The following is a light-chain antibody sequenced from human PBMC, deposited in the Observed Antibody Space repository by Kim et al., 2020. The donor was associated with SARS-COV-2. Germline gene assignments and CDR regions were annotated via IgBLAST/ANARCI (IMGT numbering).Light chain of an antibody. CDR3: HQYNDWPT. V-gene: IGKV3D-15*01. CDR1: HFISRN. Sequence: DIIMTQSPATLSVSPGERATLSCRASHFISRNLAWYQQQPGQAPRLLIYGASTRATGIPARFSGSGSGTEFTLTISGLQSEDFAVYYCHQYNDWPTFGQGTKLEI. CDR2: GAS. J-gene: IGKJ2*01.